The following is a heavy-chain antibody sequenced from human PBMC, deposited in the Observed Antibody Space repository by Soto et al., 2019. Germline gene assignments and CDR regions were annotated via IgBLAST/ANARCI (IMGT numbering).Heavy chain of an antibody. D-gene: IGHD4-17*01. J-gene: IGHJ6*02. CDR2: INHSGST. V-gene: IGHV4-34*01. CDR3: ARVLTTVVTRAYYYGMDV. CDR1: GGSFSGYY. Sequence: SETLSLTCAVYGGSFSGYYWSWIRQPPGKGLEWIGEINHSGSTNYNPSLKSRVTISVDTSKNQFSLKLSSVTAADTAVYYCARVLTTVVTRAYYYGMDVWGQGTTVTVSS.